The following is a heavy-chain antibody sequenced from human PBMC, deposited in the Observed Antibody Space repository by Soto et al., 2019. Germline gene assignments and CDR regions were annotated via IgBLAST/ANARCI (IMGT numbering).Heavy chain of an antibody. CDR1: GFTFSSYW. CDR2: IKTDGSST. V-gene: IGHV3-74*01. Sequence: EVQLVESGGGLVQPGGSLRLSCAASGFTFSSYWMHWVRQAPGKGLVWVSRIKTDGSSTNYADSVKGRFTISRDNAKNTVYLQMNSLRAEDTAVSYCARGVRGHYGFDVWGQGTVGTVSS. D-gene: IGHD3-10*01. J-gene: IGHJ3*01. CDR3: ARGVRGHYGFDV.